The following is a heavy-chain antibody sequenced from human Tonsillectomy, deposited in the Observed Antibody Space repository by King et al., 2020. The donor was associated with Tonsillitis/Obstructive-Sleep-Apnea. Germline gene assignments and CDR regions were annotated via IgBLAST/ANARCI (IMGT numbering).Heavy chain of an antibody. Sequence: QLVQSGGGVVQPGGSLRLSCAASGFTFSSYGMHWVRQAPGKGVEWGGVISYDGNNKYYSDSVKGRFTISRDKSKNTLYLQMNSLRAEDTAVYYCAKDRDPYCTNGVCYSNWFDPWGQGTLVTVSS. CDR2: ISYDGNNK. J-gene: IGHJ5*02. D-gene: IGHD2-8*01. V-gene: IGHV3-30*18. CDR3: AKDRDPYCTNGVCYSNWFDP. CDR1: GFTFSSYG.